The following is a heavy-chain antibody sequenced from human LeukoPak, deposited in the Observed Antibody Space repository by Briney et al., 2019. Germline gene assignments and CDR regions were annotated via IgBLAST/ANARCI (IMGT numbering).Heavy chain of an antibody. V-gene: IGHV1-58*01. CDR1: GFTFSSSA. D-gene: IGHD1-26*01. CDR2: IVAGSGST. Sequence: SVKVSCKASGFTFSSSAVQWVRQARGQRLEWIGWIVAGSGSTNYAQKFQERVTITRDMSTSTTYMELSSLRSEDTAVYYCAAATGATAGSYAFDIWGQGTMVTVSS. CDR3: AAATGATAGSYAFDI. J-gene: IGHJ3*02.